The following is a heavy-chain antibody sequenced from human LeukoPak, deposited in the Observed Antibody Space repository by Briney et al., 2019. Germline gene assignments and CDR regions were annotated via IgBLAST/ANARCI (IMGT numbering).Heavy chain of an antibody. V-gene: IGHV1-69*13. CDR1: GGTFISYA. Sequence: GASVKVSCKASGGTFISYAISWVRQAPGQGLEWMGGIIPIFGTANYAQKFQGRVTITADESTSTAYMELSSLRSEDTAVYYCARNEWQYCSGGSCYFPPERYWGQGTLVTVSS. CDR3: ARNEWQYCSGGSCYFPPERY. J-gene: IGHJ4*02. D-gene: IGHD2-15*01. CDR2: IIPIFGTA.